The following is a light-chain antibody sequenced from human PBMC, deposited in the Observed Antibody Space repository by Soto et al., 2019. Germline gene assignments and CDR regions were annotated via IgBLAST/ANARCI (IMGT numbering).Light chain of an antibody. CDR2: AAS. CDR1: QDISSW. V-gene: IGKV1-12*01. CDR3: QQGDSFPFT. Sequence: DIQMTQSPSSVSASVGDRVTITCRASQDISSWVAWYHQKPGKAPKLLISAASSLQSGVPRRFSGSGSGTDFTLIISSLQPEDFATYFCQQGDSFPFTFGGGTKVEIK. J-gene: IGKJ4*01.